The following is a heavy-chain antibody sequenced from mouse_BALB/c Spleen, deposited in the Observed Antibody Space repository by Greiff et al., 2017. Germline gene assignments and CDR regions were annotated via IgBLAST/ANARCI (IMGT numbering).Heavy chain of an antibody. CDR1: GYTFTSYW. CDR3: ARGDHEYGQGFAY. CDR2: IFPGTGTT. D-gene: IGHD1-2*01. Sequence: QVQLQQSGAELVKPGASVKLSCKTSGYTFTSYWIQWVKQRPGQGLGWIGEIFPGTGTTYYNEKFKGKATLTIDTSSSTAYMQLSSLTSEDSAVYFCARGDHEYGQGFAYWGQGTLVTVSA. V-gene: IGHV1S132*01. J-gene: IGHJ3*01.